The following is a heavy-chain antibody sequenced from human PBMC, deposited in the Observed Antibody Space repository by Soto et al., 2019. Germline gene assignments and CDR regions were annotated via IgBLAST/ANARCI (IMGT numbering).Heavy chain of an antibody. J-gene: IGHJ4*02. D-gene: IGHD3-22*01. Sequence: QVQLVESGGGLVKPGGSLRLSCVTSGFTFSDSYMSWVRQAPGKGLEWVSYISPSGDAVFYADSVKGRFTICRDNAKLSLYLQMNSLRDEDTAVYYCARRQWFAYDSWGQGTLVTVSS. CDR2: ISPSGDAV. CDR3: ARRQWFAYDS. CDR1: GFTFSDSY. V-gene: IGHV3-11*01.